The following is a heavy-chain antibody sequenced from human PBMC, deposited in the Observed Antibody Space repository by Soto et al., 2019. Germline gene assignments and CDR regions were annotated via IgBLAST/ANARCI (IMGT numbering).Heavy chain of an antibody. D-gene: IGHD3-3*01. J-gene: IGHJ5*02. CDR3: ARDRITIFGVVINWFDP. CDR1: GFTFSSYA. CDR2: ISYDGSNK. Sequence: QVPLVESGGGVVQPGRSLRLSCAASGFTFSSYAMHWVRQAPGKGLEWVAVISYDGSNKYYADSVKGRFTISRDNSKNTLYLQMNSLRAEDTAVYYCARDRITIFGVVINWFDPWGQGTLVTVSS. V-gene: IGHV3-30-3*01.